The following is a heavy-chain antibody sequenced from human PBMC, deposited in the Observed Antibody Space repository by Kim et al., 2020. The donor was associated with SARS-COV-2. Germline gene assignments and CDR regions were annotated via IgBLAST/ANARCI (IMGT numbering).Heavy chain of an antibody. Sequence: GGSLRLSCAASGFTFSSYGMNWVRQAPGKGLEWVAVIWYDGSTKYYADSVKGRFTISRDNSKNTLYLQMNSLRAEDTAVYYCARAPAYEAWRTIFGVSNGAVETWGQGRMGTASS. V-gene: IGHV3-33*08. J-gene: IGHJ3*01. CDR3: ARAPAYEAWRTIFGVSNGAVET. D-gene: IGHD3-3*01. CDR2: IWYDGSTK. CDR1: GFTFSSYG.